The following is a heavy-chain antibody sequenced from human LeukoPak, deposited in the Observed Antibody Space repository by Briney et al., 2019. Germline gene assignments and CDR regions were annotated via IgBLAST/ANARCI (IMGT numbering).Heavy chain of an antibody. D-gene: IGHD3-22*01. J-gene: IGHJ4*02. CDR3: AKGTPYYYYDSSGYYLDY. CDR1: GFTFSSYA. V-gene: IGHV3-23*01. CDR2: ISGSGGST. Sequence: GGSLRLSCAASGFTFSSYAMSWVRQAPGKGLEWVSAISGSGGSTYYADSVKGRFTISRDNSKNTLYLQMNSLRAEDTAVYYCAKGTPYYYYDSSGYYLDYWGQGTLVTVSS.